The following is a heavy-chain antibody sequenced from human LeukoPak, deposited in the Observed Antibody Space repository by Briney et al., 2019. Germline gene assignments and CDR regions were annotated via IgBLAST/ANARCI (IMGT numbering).Heavy chain of an antibody. CDR2: IHYSGTS. CDR3: ARQVSDYFYYYIDV. J-gene: IGHJ6*03. V-gene: IGHV4-39*01. Sequence: PSETLSLTCTVSGWSISRRIYYWGWIRHPPGKGGEWIGSIHYSGTSYYNPSLKRRVTISVATSKNHFSLRLTTVTAAATATYYCARQVSDYFYYYIDVWGEGTTV. CDR1: GWSISRRIYY.